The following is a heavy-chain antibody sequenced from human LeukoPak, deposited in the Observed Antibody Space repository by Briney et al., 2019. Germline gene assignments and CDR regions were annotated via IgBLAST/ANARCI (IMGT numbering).Heavy chain of an antibody. D-gene: IGHD6-19*01. J-gene: IGHJ4*02. CDR2: INPDGSDK. V-gene: IGHV3-7*01. CDR1: GFIFRDYW. Sequence: PGGSLRLSCAGSGFIFRDYWLTWVRQAPGKGLEWVANINPDGSDKNYVDSLKGRFTIFRGNAKNLLFLQMNSLRVEDTAVYYCAGPPQAGPFDYWGQGTLVTVSS. CDR3: AGPPQAGPFDY.